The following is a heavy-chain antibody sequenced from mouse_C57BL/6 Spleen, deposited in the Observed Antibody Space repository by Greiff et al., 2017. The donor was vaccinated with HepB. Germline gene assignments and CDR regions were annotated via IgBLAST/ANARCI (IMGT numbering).Heavy chain of an antibody. J-gene: IGHJ4*01. V-gene: IGHV1-64*01. CDR1: GYTFTSYW. CDR2: IHPNSGST. Sequence: QVQLQQSGAELVKPGASVKLSCKASGYTFTSYWMHWVKQRPGQGLEWIGMIHPNSGSTNYNEKLKSKATLTVDTSSSTADMQLSSLTSEDSAVYYCARITTVVATRDAMDYWGQGTSVTVSS. CDR3: ARITTVVATRDAMDY. D-gene: IGHD1-1*01.